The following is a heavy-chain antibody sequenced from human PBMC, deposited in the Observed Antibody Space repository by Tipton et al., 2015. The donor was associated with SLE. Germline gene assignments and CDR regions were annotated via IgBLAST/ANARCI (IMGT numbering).Heavy chain of an antibody. CDR3: ARDPTIAARPGGFYFDY. CDR1: GFTFSDYY. D-gene: IGHD6-6*01. CDR2: ISSSGSTI. Sequence: SLRLSCAASGFTFSDYYMSWIRQAPGKGLEWVSYISSSGSTIYYADSVKGRFTISRDNAKNSLYLQMNSLRAEDTGVYFCARDPTIAARPGGFYFDYWGQGTLVTVSS. V-gene: IGHV3-11*04. J-gene: IGHJ4*02.